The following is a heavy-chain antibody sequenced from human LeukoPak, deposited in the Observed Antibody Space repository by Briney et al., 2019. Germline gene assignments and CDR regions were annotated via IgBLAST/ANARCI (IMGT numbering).Heavy chain of an antibody. D-gene: IGHD4-11*01. CDR3: ARWTLTTNFDY. V-gene: IGHV4-4*07. CDR1: GGSISSYY. J-gene: IGHJ4*02. Sequence: PSETPSLTCTVSGGSISSYYWSWIRQPAGKGLEWIGRIYTSGSTNYNPSLKSRVTMSADTSKNQFSLKLNSVTAADTAVYYCARWTLTTNFDYWGQGTLVTVSS. CDR2: IYTSGST.